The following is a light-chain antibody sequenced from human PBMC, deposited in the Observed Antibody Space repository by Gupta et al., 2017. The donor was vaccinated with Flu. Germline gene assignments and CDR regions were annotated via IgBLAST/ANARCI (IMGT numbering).Light chain of an antibody. CDR2: EVS. Sequence: QSALTQPASVSGSPGQSITISCTGTSSDVGGYNYVSWYQHHPGKAPKAMIYEVSNRPAGVSTRFSGSKSGNTASLTISGLQAEDEADYYCCSDTSSSNWVFGGGTKLTVL. J-gene: IGLJ3*02. V-gene: IGLV2-14*01. CDR1: SSDVGGYNY. CDR3: CSDTSSSNWV.